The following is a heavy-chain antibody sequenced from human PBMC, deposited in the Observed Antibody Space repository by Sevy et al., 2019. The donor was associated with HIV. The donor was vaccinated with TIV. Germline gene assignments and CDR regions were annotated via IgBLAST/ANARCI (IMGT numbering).Heavy chain of an antibody. D-gene: IGHD1-26*01. CDR3: ARASGGTYPEKFDH. CDR2: IYADGSIT. J-gene: IGHJ4*02. V-gene: IGHV3-74*01. CDR1: GFTFSSYW. Sequence: GGSLRLSCAASGFTFSSYWMHSVRQAPGKGLVWMSRIYADGSITSYVDSVEGRFTISRDNARNTLYLQMNSLRAEDTAVYYCARASGGTYPEKFDHWGQGTLVTVSS.